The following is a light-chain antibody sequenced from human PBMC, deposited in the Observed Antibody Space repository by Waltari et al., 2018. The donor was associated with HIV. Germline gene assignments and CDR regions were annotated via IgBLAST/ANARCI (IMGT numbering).Light chain of an antibody. Sequence: EKVMTQSPATLSVSPGERATLSCRASQTINNNLAWYQQKPGQAPQLLIYGASTRAAGVPARFSGSGSGTEFTLTITSLQSEDLAIYYCQQYNNWPPTFGQGTKVEIK. CDR1: QTINNN. J-gene: IGKJ2*01. CDR2: GAS. CDR3: QQYNNWPPT. V-gene: IGKV3-15*01.